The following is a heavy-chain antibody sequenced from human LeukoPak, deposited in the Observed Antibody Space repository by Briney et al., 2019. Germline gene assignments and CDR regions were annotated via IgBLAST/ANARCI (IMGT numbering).Heavy chain of an antibody. CDR2: ISSRCSTI. V-gene: IGHV3-48*03. J-gene: IGHJ4*02. CDR3: ARGFNDYVWGSYRYIDY. Sequence: AGGSLRLSCAASGFTFSSYEMNWVRQAPGKGLEWVSYISSRCSTIYYADSVKGRFTISRDNAKNSLYLQMNSLRAEDTAIYYCARGFNDYVWGSYRYIDYWGQGTLVSVSS. D-gene: IGHD3-16*02. CDR1: GFTFSSYE.